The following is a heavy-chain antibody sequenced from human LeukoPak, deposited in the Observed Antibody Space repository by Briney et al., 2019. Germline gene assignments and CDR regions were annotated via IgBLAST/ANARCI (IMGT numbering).Heavy chain of an antibody. D-gene: IGHD4-17*01. J-gene: IGHJ6*02. CDR1: GYTFTSYG. CDR3: GGGFPPTTVTTWLVDV. CDR2: ISAYNGNT. V-gene: IGHV1-18*01. Sequence: GASVKVSCKASGYTFTSYGISWLRQAPGQGLEWMGWISAYNGNTNYAEKFQGRVTMTTDTSTSTVYMGLRSLRYVDTAVYYCGGGFPPTTVTTWLVDVWGQGTTVIVSS.